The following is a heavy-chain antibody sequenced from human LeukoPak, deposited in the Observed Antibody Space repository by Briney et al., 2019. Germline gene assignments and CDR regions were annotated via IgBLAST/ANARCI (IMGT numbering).Heavy chain of an antibody. V-gene: IGHV3-7*01. CDR3: ARGWGDEGRCRGGTCNNPQFDY. CDR2: IKESGSEK. Sequence: PGGSLRLSCAASGFKFTYYWLTSVRQAPGKGLEWLANIKESGSEKYYVDSVKARFTISRDNADDLVYLQMNSLRVEDTAVYYCARGWGDEGRCRGGTCNNPQFDYWGQGILVTVSS. CDR1: GFKFTYYW. D-gene: IGHD2-15*01. J-gene: IGHJ4*02.